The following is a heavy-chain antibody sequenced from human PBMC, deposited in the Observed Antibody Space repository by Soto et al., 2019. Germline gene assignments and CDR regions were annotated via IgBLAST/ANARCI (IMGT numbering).Heavy chain of an antibody. CDR3: VRVPTASVDEMGPFDY. Sequence: DVELVESGGGLVQTGGSLRLACAASGFTYTSHDLHWVRRATGRGLEWVSAIGATGDTHYADSVRGRFTISRENTFNTMDLQLNSLRAEATAVYYWVRVPTASVDEMGPFDYWCQGDLVTVSS. CDR1: GFTYTSHD. D-gene: IGHD5-12*01. V-gene: IGHV3-13*01. CDR2: IGATGDT. J-gene: IGHJ4*02.